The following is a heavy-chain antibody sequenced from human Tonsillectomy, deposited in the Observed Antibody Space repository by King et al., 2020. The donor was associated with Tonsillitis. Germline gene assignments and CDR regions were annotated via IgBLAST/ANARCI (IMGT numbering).Heavy chain of an antibody. CDR2: IRNDGRNK. J-gene: IGHJ5*02. D-gene: IGHD6-13*01. V-gene: IGHV3-30*02. CDR3: ATTSYGSIWYGLGGFDP. Sequence: QVQLVESGGGVVQPGGSLRLSCAASGFTFSNYGMHWVRQAPGKGLEWVAFIRNDGRNKYYGDSVKGRFTISRDNSKNTLYLQMNSLRGEDTAVYCCATTSYGSIWYGLGGFDPWGQGTLVTVSS. CDR1: GFTFSNYG.